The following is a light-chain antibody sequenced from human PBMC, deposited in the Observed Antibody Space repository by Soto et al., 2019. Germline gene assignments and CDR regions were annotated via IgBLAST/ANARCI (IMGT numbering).Light chain of an antibody. CDR1: NSDIGIYNS. J-gene: IGLJ1*01. CDR3: SSSTSTSALV. Sequence: QSALTQPASVSGSPGQSITISCSGTNSDIGIYNSVSWYQQHPGKAPKLLISEVTYRPSGVSLRFSGSKSGNTASLTISRLQTEDEADYFCSSSTSTSALVFGTGTNLTVL. V-gene: IGLV2-14*01. CDR2: EVT.